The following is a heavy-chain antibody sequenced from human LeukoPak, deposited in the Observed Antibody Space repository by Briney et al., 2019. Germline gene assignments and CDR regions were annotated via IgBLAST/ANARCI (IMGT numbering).Heavy chain of an antibody. V-gene: IGHV3-21*01. CDR1: GFTFSTYT. J-gene: IGHJ6*02. CDR2: IGSSGGGI. D-gene: IGHD1-26*01. Sequence: GGSLRLSCAASGFTFSTYTMYWVRHPPGKRLEWVSIIGSSGGGIHYADSVKGRFTISRDNAKNSLYLQMNSLRADDTAVYYCARDRWELPHYYYYGLDVWGQGTTVTVSS. CDR3: ARDRWELPHYYYYGLDV.